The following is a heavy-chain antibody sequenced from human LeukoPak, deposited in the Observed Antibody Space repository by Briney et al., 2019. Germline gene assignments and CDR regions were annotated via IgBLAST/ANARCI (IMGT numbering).Heavy chain of an antibody. CDR2: IYHSGST. CDR3: ARGGREWLSNWPPYFDY. V-gene: IGHV4-30-2*01. J-gene: IGHJ4*02. Sequence: TLSLTCAVSGGSISSGGYSWSWIRQPPGKGLEWIGYIYHSGSTYYNPSLKSRVTISVDRSKNQFSLKLSSVTAADTAVYYCARGGREWLSNWPPYFDYWGQGTLVTVSS. CDR1: GGSISSGGYS. D-gene: IGHD3-3*01.